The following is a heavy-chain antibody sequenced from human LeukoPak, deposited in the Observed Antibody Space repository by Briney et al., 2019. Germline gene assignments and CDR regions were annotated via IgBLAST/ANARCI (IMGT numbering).Heavy chain of an antibody. V-gene: IGHV3-53*01. Sequence: PGGSLRLSCAASGFTVSSNYMSWVRQAPGKGLEWVSVTYSGGSTYYADSVKGRFTISRDNSKNTLYLQMNSLRAEDTAVYYCARSLGSSGWYGFPNWFDPWGQGTLVTVSS. D-gene: IGHD6-19*01. CDR2: TYSGGST. CDR1: GFTVSSNY. CDR3: ARSLGSSGWYGFPNWFDP. J-gene: IGHJ5*02.